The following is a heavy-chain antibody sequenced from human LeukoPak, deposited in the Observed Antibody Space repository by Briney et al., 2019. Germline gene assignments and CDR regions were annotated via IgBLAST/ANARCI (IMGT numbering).Heavy chain of an antibody. J-gene: IGHJ3*02. Sequence: VASVKVSCKASGYTFTSYYMHWVRQAPGQGLEWMGIINPSGGSTSYAQKFQGRVTMTRDTSTSTVYMELRSLRSDDTAVYYCARDGGSYSDAFDIWGQGTMVTVSS. CDR2: INPSGGST. CDR1: GYTFTSYY. D-gene: IGHD1-26*01. CDR3: ARDGGSYSDAFDI. V-gene: IGHV1-46*01.